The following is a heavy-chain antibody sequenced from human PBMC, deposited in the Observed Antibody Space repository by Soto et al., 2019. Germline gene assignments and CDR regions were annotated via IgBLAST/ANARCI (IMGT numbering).Heavy chain of an antibody. D-gene: IGHD2-15*01. Sequence: ASVKVSCKASGYTFTSYDIHWVRQSTGQGLEWMGWMNPNSGITGSAQRFQGRVTMTRNTSVSTAYMELSSLRSEDTAVYYCARLAWPGYCSGGSCHHNWFDPWGQGTLVTVSS. J-gene: IGHJ5*02. V-gene: IGHV1-8*01. CDR1: GYTFTSYD. CDR2: MNPNSGIT. CDR3: ARLAWPGYCSGGSCHHNWFDP.